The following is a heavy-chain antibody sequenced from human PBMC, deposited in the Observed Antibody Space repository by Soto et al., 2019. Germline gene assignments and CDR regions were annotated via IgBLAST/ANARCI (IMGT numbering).Heavy chain of an antibody. CDR2: IDWDDDK. J-gene: IGHJ6*02. Sequence: SGPTLVNPTQTLTLTCTFSGFSLSTSGMCVSWIRQPPGKALEWLALIDWDDDKYYSTSLKTRLTISKDTSKNQVVLTMTNMDPVDTATYYFARMDSSHYYYYGMDFWGQGTTVTVSS. CDR3: ARMDSSHYYYYGMDF. V-gene: IGHV2-70*01. CDR1: GFSLSTSGMC. D-gene: IGHD6-13*01.